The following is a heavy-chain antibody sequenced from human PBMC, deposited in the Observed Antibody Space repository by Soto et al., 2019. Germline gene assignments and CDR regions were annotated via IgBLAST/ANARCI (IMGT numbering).Heavy chain of an antibody. D-gene: IGHD3-22*01. J-gene: IGHJ4*02. CDR3: AREGYYDAFDY. V-gene: IGHV1-18*04. CDR2: ISAYNGNT. Sequence: ASVEVSWDASGYSFPSSGISWLRHPPGQGLEWMGWISAYNGNTNYAQKLQGRVTMTTDTSTSTAYMELRSLRSDDTAVYYCAREGYYDAFDYWGQGNLVTGSS. CDR1: GYSFPSSG.